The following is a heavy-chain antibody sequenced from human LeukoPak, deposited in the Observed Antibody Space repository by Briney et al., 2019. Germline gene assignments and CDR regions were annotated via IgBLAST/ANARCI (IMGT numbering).Heavy chain of an antibody. CDR1: GGSFSGYY. CDR3: ARDKPIYGSGRGGYDY. J-gene: IGHJ4*02. Sequence: SETLSLTCAVYGGSFSGYYWSWIRQPPGKGLEWIGEINHSGSTNYNPSLKSRVTISVDTSKNQFSLKLSSVTAADTAVYYCARDKPIYGSGRGGYDYWGQGTLVTVSS. D-gene: IGHD3-10*01. V-gene: IGHV4-34*01. CDR2: INHSGST.